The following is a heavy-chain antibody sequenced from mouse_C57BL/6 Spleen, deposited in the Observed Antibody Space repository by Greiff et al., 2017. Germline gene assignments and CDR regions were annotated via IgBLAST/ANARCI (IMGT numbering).Heavy chain of an antibody. D-gene: IGHD2-4*01. Sequence: EVHLVESGGGLVKPGGSLKLSCAASGFTFSSYTMSWVRQTPEKRLEWVATISGGGGNTYYPDSVKGRFTISRDNAKNTLYLQMSSLRSEDTALYYCARQRDYDYDGYFDVWGTGTTVTVSS. V-gene: IGHV5-9*01. CDR2: ISGGGGNT. CDR1: GFTFSSYT. CDR3: ARQRDYDYDGYFDV. J-gene: IGHJ1*03.